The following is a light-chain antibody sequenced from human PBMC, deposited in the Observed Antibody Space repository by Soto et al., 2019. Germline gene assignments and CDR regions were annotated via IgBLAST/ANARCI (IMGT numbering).Light chain of an antibody. CDR3: QQYGTSPPIT. Sequence: VLTQSPGTLSLSPGERATLSCRSSQSISNNYLAWYRQKPGQAPRRLIHSASSRPSDIPDRFSGSGSGTDFTLTISRLEPEDFAVYYCQQYGTSPPITFGQGTRL. CDR2: SAS. J-gene: IGKJ5*01. CDR1: QSISNNY. V-gene: IGKV3-20*01.